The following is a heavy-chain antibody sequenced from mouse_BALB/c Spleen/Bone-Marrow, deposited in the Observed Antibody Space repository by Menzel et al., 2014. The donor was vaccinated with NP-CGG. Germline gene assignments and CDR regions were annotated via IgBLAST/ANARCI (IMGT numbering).Heavy chain of an antibody. CDR2: IDPENGNT. CDR1: GFNIKDYY. J-gene: IGHJ3*01. V-gene: IGHV14-1*02. D-gene: IGHD5-1-1*01. Sequence: VQLQQSGAELVRSGASVKLSCTASGFNIKDYYMHWVKQRPEQGLEWIGWIDPENGNTKYDPKFQGKATITADTSSNTAYLQLSSLTSEDTAVYYCARNTQFAYWGQGTLVTVSA. CDR3: ARNTQFAY.